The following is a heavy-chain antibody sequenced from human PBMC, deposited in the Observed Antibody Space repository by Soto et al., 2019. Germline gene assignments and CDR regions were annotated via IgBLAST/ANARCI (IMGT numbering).Heavy chain of an antibody. D-gene: IGHD2-21*01. J-gene: IGHJ5*02. CDR1: GGSINSGAYS. Sequence: ASETLSLTCAVSGGSINSGAYSWSWIRQPPGKGLEWIGYIYHSGSTYYNPSLKSRVTISVDTSKNQFSLNLSSVTAADTAVYYCARLGAYYQSLDPWGPGTLVTVSS. CDR3: ARLGAYYQSLDP. V-gene: IGHV4-30-2*01. CDR2: IYHSGST.